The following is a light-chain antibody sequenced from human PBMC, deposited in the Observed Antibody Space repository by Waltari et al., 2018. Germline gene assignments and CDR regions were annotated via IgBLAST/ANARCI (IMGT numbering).Light chain of an antibody. Sequence: DIQMTQSPSTLSASVGDRVTINCRASQSISGSLDWYQQKPGKAPKLLIYAASSLQSGVPSRFSGSGSGTDFTLTINRLQPEDFATYFCQQSYNDPLTFGGGTKMEIK. CDR1: QSISGS. CDR3: QQSYNDPLT. V-gene: IGKV1-39*01. CDR2: AAS. J-gene: IGKJ4*01.